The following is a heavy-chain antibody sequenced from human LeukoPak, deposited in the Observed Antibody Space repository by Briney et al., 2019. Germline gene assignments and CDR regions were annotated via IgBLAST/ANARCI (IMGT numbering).Heavy chain of an antibody. CDR3: AKFSSGFDY. V-gene: IGHV5-51*01. J-gene: IGHJ4*02. CDR2: IFPGDPQS. D-gene: IGHD6-19*01. CDR1: GYSFTNYW. Sequence: GESLKIPCKGSGYSFTNYWIGWVRQMPGKGLEWMGIIFPGDPQSRYSPSFQGQVTISVDKSISTAYLQWSSLKASDTAIYYCAKFSSGFDYWGQGTLVTVPS.